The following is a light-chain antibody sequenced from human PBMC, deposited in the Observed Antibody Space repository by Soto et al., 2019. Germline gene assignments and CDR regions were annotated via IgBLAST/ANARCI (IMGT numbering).Light chain of an antibody. V-gene: IGKV1-27*01. CDR1: QGISNY. CDR2: AAS. Sequence: DIQMTQSPSSLSASVGDRVTITCRASQGISNYVAWYQQKPGKPPKLLIYAASTLQSGVPSRFSGSGSGTDFTLTINSLQPEYVATYSCQMYSSVPVFGPGTKVDIK. CDR3: QMYSSVPV. J-gene: IGKJ3*01.